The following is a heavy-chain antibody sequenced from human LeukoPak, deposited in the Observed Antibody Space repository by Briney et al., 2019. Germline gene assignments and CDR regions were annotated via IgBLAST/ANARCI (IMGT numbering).Heavy chain of an antibody. CDR1: GGSISSYY. D-gene: IGHD4-23*01. J-gene: IGHJ4*02. Sequence: PSETLSLTCTVSGGSISSYYWSWIRQPPGKGLEWIGYIYYTGGTNYNPSLKSRVTISVDTSKNQFSLELSSVTAADTAVYYCARVGFGNTPHPIDYWGQGTLVTVSS. CDR3: ARVGFGNTPHPIDY. V-gene: IGHV4-59*01. CDR2: IYYTGGT.